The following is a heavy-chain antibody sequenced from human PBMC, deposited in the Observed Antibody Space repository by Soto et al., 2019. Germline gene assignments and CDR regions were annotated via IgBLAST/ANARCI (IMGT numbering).Heavy chain of an antibody. CDR2: ISYDGSNK. D-gene: IGHD4-17*01. Sequence: QVQLVESGGGVVQPGRSLRLSCAASGFTFSSYGMHWVRQAPGKGLEWVAVISYDGSNKYYADSVKGRFTISRDNSKNTQYLQMNSLRAEDTAVYYCAKDFGYGDYGYYFDYWGQGTLVTVSS. J-gene: IGHJ4*02. CDR1: GFTFSSYG. CDR3: AKDFGYGDYGYYFDY. V-gene: IGHV3-30*18.